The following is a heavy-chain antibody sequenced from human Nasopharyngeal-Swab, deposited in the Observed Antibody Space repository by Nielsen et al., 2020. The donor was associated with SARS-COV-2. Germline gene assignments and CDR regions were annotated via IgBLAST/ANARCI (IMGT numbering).Heavy chain of an antibody. CDR2: SWYDGRNA. D-gene: IGHD6-19*01. CDR1: GFIFSTYG. J-gene: IGHJ5*02. V-gene: IGHV3-33*06. Sequence: GGSLRLSCAASGFIFSTYGMHWVRQAPGKGLEWVAVSWYDGRNAQYSGSLKGRVTISRDNSKNTLDLQINSLRVDDTAVYYCTKDTSGWAAKFDAWGQGALVTVSP. CDR3: TKDTSGWAAKFDA.